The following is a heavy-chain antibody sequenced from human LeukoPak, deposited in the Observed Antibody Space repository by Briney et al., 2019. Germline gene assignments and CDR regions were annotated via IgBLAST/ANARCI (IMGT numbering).Heavy chain of an antibody. CDR3: ARDPEMATNPYAFDI. Sequence: ASVKVSCKASGYTFTSYYMHWVRQAPGQGLEWMGIINPSGGSTSYAQKFQGRVTMTRDTSTSTVYMGLSSLRSEDTAVYYCARDPEMATNPYAFDIWGQGTMVTVSS. CDR2: INPSGGST. CDR1: GYTFTSYY. V-gene: IGHV1-46*01. J-gene: IGHJ3*02. D-gene: IGHD5-24*01.